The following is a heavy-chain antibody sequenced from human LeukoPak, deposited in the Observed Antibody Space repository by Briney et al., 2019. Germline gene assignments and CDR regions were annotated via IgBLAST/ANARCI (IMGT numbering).Heavy chain of an antibody. CDR1: GGAFRGYY. Sequence: SETLSLTCAVHGGAFRGYYWSWIRQPPGKGLEWIGEINDGGRTSYNPSLKSRVTMSVDTSKNQFSLKMNSVTAADTAVYYCARGYSYGYCFDYWGQGTLVTVSS. J-gene: IGHJ4*02. CDR3: ARGYSYGYCFDY. CDR2: INDGGRT. D-gene: IGHD5-18*01. V-gene: IGHV4-34*01.